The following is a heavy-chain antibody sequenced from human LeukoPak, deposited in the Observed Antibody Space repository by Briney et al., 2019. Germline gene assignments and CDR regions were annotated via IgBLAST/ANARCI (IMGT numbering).Heavy chain of an antibody. V-gene: IGHV4-59*08. CDR3: ARHAGQRYFDY. J-gene: IGHJ4*02. CDR2: IYYSGST. D-gene: IGHD6-25*01. CDR1: GGSISSYY. Sequence: SETLSLTCTVSGGSISSYYWSWIRQPPGKGLEWTGYIYYSGSTNYNPSLKSRVTISVDTSKNQFSLKLSSVTAADTAVYYCARHAGQRYFDYWGQGTLVTVSS.